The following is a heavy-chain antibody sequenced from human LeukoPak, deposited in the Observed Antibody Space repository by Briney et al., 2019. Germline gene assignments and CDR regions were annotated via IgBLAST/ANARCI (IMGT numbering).Heavy chain of an antibody. V-gene: IGHV3-48*01. CDR3: ARDPSGGTRHDF. CDR2: ISSSSGTI. D-gene: IGHD3-16*01. CDR1: GFTFSSYS. Sequence: GGSLRLPCIASGFTFSSYSMTWVRQAPGKGLEWVSYISSSSGTIYYADSVKGRFTISRDNAKNSLYLQMNSLRAGDTAVYYCARDPSGGTRHDFWGQGTLVTVSS. J-gene: IGHJ4*02.